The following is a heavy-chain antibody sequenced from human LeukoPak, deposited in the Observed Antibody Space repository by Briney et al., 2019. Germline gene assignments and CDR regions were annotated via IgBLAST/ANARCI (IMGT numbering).Heavy chain of an antibody. CDR2: IYHSGST. D-gene: IGHD3-10*01. V-gene: IGHV4-31*03. CDR1: GGSISSGGYY. Sequence: SETPSLTCTVSGGSISSGGYYWSWIRQHPGKGLEWIGYIYHSGSTYYNPSLKSRVTISVDTSKNQFSLTLNSVTAADTAVYSCATLLSAPRDYWGQGILVTVSS. J-gene: IGHJ4*02. CDR3: ATLLSAPRDY.